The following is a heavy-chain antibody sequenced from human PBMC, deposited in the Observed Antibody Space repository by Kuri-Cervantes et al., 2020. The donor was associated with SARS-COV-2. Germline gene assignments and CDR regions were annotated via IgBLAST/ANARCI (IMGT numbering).Heavy chain of an antibody. CDR3: ARVRNDYYYYYYMDA. V-gene: IGHV3-21*01. CDR2: ISSSSSYI. CDR1: GFTFSSYS. Sequence: GESLKISCAASGFTFSSYSMNWVRQAPGKGLEWVSSISSSSSYIYYADSVKGRFTISRDNAKNSLYLQMNSLRAEDTAVYYCARVRNDYYYYYYMDAWGKGTTVTVSS. J-gene: IGHJ6*03.